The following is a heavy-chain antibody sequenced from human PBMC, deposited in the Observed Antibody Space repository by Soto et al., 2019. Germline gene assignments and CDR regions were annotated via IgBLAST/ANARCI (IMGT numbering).Heavy chain of an antibody. CDR2: ISGSGGST. CDR3: ATGSPFQPGIALTSYYYGMDV. J-gene: IGHJ6*02. D-gene: IGHD6-13*01. Sequence: GGSLRLSCAASGFTFSSYAMSLVRQSPGKGLEWVSSISGSGGSTYYADSVKGRFTISRDNSKNTLYLQTNSLRAEDTAVYYCATGSPFQPGIALTSYYYGMDVWGQGTTVTFFS. V-gene: IGHV3-23*01. CDR1: GFTFSSYA.